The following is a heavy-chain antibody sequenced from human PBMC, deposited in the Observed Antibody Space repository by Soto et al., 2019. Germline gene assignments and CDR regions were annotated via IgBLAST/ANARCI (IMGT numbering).Heavy chain of an antibody. D-gene: IGHD6-13*01. J-gene: IGHJ6*02. CDR1: GFSLSTSGMC. CDR2: IDWDDDK. CDR3: ARITHIAAANHAPRNYYYYYGMDV. Sequence: VSGPTLVNPTQTLTLTCTFSGFSLSTSGMCVSWIRQPPGKALEWLALIDWDDDKYYSTSLKTSLTISKDTSKNQVVLTMTNMDPVDTATYYCARITHIAAANHAPRNYYYYYGMDVWGQGTTVTVSS. V-gene: IGHV2-70*01.